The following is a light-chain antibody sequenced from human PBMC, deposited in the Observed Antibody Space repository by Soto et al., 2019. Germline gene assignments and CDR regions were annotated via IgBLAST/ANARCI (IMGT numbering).Light chain of an antibody. CDR3: GSWDSSLSAYV. CDR2: DDN. V-gene: IGLV1-51*01. Sequence: QSVLTQPPSVSAAPGQKVTISCSGSSSNVGGNSVSWYQQLPGTAPKLLIYDDNKRPSGIPDRFSGSKSGTSATLGITGFQTGDEADYYCGSWDSSLSAYVFGTGTRSPS. J-gene: IGLJ1*01. CDR1: SSNVGGNS.